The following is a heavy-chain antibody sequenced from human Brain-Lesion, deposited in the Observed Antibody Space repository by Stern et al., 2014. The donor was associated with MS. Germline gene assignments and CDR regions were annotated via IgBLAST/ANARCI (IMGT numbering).Heavy chain of an antibody. CDR2: IHPNNGGT. Sequence: VQLLESGAEVKKPGASVKVSCKTSGYIFTGYYIHWVRQAPGQGLEWMAWIHPNNGGTKYAKKFLGRVTMSRDTSISTAYVELSSLTSDDTAVYYCARDQRGITIFGVVTDYYYLGMDVWGQGTTVTVSS. V-gene: IGHV1-2*02. J-gene: IGHJ6*02. CDR3: ARDQRGITIFGVVTDYYYLGMDV. CDR1: GYIFTGYY. D-gene: IGHD3-3*01.